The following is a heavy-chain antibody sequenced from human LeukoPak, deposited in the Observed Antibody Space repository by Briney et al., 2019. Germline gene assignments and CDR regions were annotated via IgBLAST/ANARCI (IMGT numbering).Heavy chain of an antibody. V-gene: IGHV4-4*02. D-gene: IGHD3-9*01. CDR2: IHDTGST. CDR3: ATYYDILSGYTFDY. Sequence: SGTLSHTCTLSGGSISRSNWWSWVRQPPGKGVGWIGEIHDTGSTNYNPPLKSRVTMSLDKSKNQFSLNLNSVTAADTAVYYCATYYDILSGYTFDYWGQGTLVAVSS. J-gene: IGHJ4*02. CDR1: GGSISRSNW.